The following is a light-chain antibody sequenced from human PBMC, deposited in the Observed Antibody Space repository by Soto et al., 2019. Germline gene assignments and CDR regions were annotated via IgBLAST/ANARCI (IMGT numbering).Light chain of an antibody. CDR2: ATS. J-gene: IGKJ3*01. CDR1: QSISSY. CDR3: QQPPYT. Sequence: DIQMTQPPSSRSASKGDRVAITCRASQSISSYLNWYQQKPGKAPKLLIYATSTLQSGVPSRFSGRDSGADFTLTINNPQPEDYATYYGQQPPYTFGPGTKVDIK. V-gene: IGKV1-39*01.